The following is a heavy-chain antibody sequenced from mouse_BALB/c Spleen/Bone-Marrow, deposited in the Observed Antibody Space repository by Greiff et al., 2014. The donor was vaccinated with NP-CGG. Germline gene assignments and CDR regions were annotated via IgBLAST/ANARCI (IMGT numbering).Heavy chain of an antibody. Sequence: EVKLMESGPELVKPGASMKISCKASGYSFTGYTMNWVKQSHGKSLEWIGLINPYNGGTSYNQKFKGKATLTVDKSSSTAYMELLSLTSEDSAVYYCAGDYYGSSYGFAYWGQGTLVTVSA. CDR3: AGDYYGSSYGFAY. V-gene: IGHV1-18*01. J-gene: IGHJ3*01. CDR2: INPYNGGT. CDR1: GYSFTGYT. D-gene: IGHD1-1*01.